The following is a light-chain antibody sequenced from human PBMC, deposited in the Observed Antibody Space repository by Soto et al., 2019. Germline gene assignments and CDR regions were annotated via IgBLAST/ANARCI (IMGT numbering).Light chain of an antibody. J-gene: IGKJ5*01. CDR3: QQRTNWPIT. V-gene: IGKV3D-20*02. CDR1: QSVSSSH. Sequence: DIVLTQSPGTLSLSPGERATLYCRASQSVSSSHLAWYQQKPGQAPRLLIYGGSSRATGIPARFSGSGSGADFTLTISSLEPEDFAVYYCQQRTNWPITFGQGTRLEI. CDR2: GGS.